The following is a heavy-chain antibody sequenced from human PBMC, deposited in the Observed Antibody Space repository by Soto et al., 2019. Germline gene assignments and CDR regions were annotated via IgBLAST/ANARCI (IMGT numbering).Heavy chain of an antibody. J-gene: IGHJ6*02. CDR1: GGSISSYY. Sequence: QVQLQESGPGLVKPSETLSLTCTVSGGSISSYYWSWIRQPPGKGLEWIGYIYYSGSTNYNPSLKSRVAISVDTSKKQFSLKLSSVTAADTAVYYCAREPSSSWWHYGMDVWCQGTTVTVSS. CDR3: AREPSSSWWHYGMDV. CDR2: IYYSGST. V-gene: IGHV4-59*01. D-gene: IGHD6-13*01.